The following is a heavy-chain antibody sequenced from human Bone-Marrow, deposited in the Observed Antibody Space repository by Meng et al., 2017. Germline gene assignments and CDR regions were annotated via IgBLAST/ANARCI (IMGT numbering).Heavy chain of an antibody. D-gene: IGHD6-19*01. CDR1: GYTFTSYY. V-gene: IGHV1-46*01. CDR2: INPSGGST. CDR3: ARDRGYSSGWYGALRGYWYFEL. Sequence: ASVKVSCKASGYTFTSYYMHWVRQAPGQGLEWMGIINPSGGSTSYAQKFQGRVTMTRDTSTSTVYMERSSLRSEATAVYYCARDRGYSSGWYGALRGYWYFELWGRGTLVTVSS. J-gene: IGHJ2*01.